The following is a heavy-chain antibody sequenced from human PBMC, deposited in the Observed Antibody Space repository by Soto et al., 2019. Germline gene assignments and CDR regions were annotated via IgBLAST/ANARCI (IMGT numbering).Heavy chain of an antibody. CDR3: ARGGKAARPDYYYYMDV. Sequence: ASVKVSCKASGYTFTSYYMHWVRQAPGQGLEWMGWINPNSGGTNYAQKFQGWVTMTRDTSISTAYMELSRLRSDDTAVYYCARGGKAARPDYYYYMDVWGKGTTVTVSS. CDR1: GYTFTSYY. D-gene: IGHD6-6*01. CDR2: INPNSGGT. J-gene: IGHJ6*03. V-gene: IGHV1-2*04.